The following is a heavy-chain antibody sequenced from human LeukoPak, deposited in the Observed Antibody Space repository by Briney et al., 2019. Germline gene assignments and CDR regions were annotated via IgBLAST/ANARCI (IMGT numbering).Heavy chain of an antibody. CDR1: GYTFTSYG. CDR3: ARDYTAMDFYPTSPEAPFDY. D-gene: IGHD5-18*01. J-gene: IGHJ4*02. V-gene: IGHV1-18*01. CDR2: ISAYNGNT. Sequence: ASVKVSCKASGYTFTSYGISWVRQAPGQGLAWMGWISAYNGNTNYAQKLQGRVTMTTDTSTSTAYMELRSLRSDDTAVYYCARDYTAMDFYPTSPEAPFDYWGQGTLVTVSS.